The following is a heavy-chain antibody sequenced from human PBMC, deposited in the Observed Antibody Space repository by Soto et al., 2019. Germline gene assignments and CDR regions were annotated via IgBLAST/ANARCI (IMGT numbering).Heavy chain of an antibody. J-gene: IGHJ4*02. CDR1: GFTFSSYS. CDR2: ISSSSSYI. Sequence: PGGSLRLSCAASGFTFSSYSMNWVRQAPGKGLEWVSSISSSSSYIYYADSVKGRFTISRDNAKNSLYLRMNSLRAEDTAVYYCARDTRYQLDYFDYWGQGTLVTVSS. CDR3: ARDTRYQLDYFDY. V-gene: IGHV3-21*01. D-gene: IGHD2-2*01.